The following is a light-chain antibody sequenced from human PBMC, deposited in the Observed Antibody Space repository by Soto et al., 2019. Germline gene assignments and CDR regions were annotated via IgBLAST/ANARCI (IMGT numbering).Light chain of an antibody. CDR1: SSDVGGYNY. CDR3: SSYAGSNNFVV. CDR2: EVS. J-gene: IGLJ2*01. Sequence: QSALTQPPSASGSPGQSVTISCTGTSSDVGGYNYVSWYQQHPGKAPKLMIYEVSKRPTGVPDCFSGSKSGKTASLTVSGLQAEDEADYYCSSYAGSNNFVVFGGGTQLTVL. V-gene: IGLV2-8*01.